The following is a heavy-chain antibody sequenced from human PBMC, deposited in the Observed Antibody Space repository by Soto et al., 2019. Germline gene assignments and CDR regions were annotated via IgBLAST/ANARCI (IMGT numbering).Heavy chain of an antibody. D-gene: IGHD3-22*01. Sequence: GGSVRLSCAASGFTFSSYSMNWVRQAPGKGLEWVSSISSSSSYIYYADSVKGRFTISRDNAKNSLYLQMNSLRAEDTAVYYCARDGLNAYYYDSSGYSLFDYWGQGTLVTVSS. CDR2: ISSSSSYI. CDR3: ARDGLNAYYYDSSGYSLFDY. CDR1: GFTFSSYS. V-gene: IGHV3-21*01. J-gene: IGHJ4*02.